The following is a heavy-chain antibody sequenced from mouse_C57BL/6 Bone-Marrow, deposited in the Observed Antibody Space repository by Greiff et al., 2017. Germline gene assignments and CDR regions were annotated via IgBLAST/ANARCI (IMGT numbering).Heavy chain of an antibody. D-gene: IGHD4-1*01. CDR3: TRDWTGTGLDY. Sequence: EVQRVESGEGLVKPGGSLKLSCAASGFTFSSYAMSWVRQTPEKRLEWVAYISSGGDYIYYADTVKGRFTISRDNARNTLYLQMSSLKSEDTAMYYCTRDWTGTGLDYWGQGTTLTVSS. CDR1: GFTFSSYA. J-gene: IGHJ2*01. CDR2: ISSGGDYI. V-gene: IGHV5-9-1*02.